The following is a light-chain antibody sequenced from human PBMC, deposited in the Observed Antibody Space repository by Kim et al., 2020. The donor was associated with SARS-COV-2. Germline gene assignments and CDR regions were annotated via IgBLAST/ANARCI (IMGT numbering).Light chain of an antibody. CDR2: RNN. CDR1: SSNIGSNY. V-gene: IGLV1-47*01. J-gene: IGLJ1*01. CDR3: AAWDGGLSGYV. Sequence: ELTQPPSASGTPGQRVTISCSGRSSNIGSNYVYWYQQLPGTAPKLLIYRNNQRPSGVPDRFSGSKSGTSASLAISGLRSDDESEYYCAAWDGGLSGYVFGTGTKVTVL.